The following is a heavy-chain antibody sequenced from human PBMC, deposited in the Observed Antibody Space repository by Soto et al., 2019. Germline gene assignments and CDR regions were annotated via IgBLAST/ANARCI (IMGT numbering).Heavy chain of an antibody. CDR2: ISSSSSYI. D-gene: IGHD3-22*01. Sequence: KPGGSLRLSCAASGFTFSSYSMNWVRQAPGKGLEWVSSISSSSSYIYYADSVKGRFTISRDNAKNSLYLQMNSLRAEDTAVYYCARLRLAPYYYDSSGYPDYWGQGTLVTVSS. V-gene: IGHV3-21*01. CDR3: ARLRLAPYYYDSSGYPDY. CDR1: GFTFSSYS. J-gene: IGHJ4*02.